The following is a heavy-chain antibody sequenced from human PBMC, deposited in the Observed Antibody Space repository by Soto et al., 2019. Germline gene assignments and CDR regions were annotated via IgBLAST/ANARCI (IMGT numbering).Heavy chain of an antibody. Sequence: EVQLLESGGGLVQPGGSLVPSCAASGFTFSSYAMSWVRQAPGKGLEWVSSISGGGNDAYYADSVKGRFTISRDNSRNTLYLQMNSLRADDTAVHYCARSLFLASTGLEPFDFWGQGTLVTVSS. V-gene: IGHV3-23*01. D-gene: IGHD6-13*01. CDR3: ARSLFLASTGLEPFDF. CDR2: ISGGGNDA. J-gene: IGHJ4*02. CDR1: GFTFSSYA.